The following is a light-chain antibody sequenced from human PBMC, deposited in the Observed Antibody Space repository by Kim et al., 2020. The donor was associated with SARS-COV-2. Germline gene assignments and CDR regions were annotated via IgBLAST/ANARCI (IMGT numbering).Light chain of an antibody. Sequence: RDTINCKSSQSVLYSSNNKNILAWNQRKPGQPPKVLIYWASTRESGVPDRFSGSGSATDFTLTISSLQAEEVAVYFCQQYFSSTYTFGQGTKLVI. CDR2: WAS. CDR3: QQYFSSTYT. J-gene: IGKJ2*01. CDR1: QSVLYSSNNKNI. V-gene: IGKV4-1*01.